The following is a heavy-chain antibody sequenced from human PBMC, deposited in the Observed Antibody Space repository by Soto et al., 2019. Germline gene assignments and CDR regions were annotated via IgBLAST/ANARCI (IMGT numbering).Heavy chain of an antibody. CDR1: GYTFTSYA. D-gene: IGHD6-19*01. Sequence: ASVKVSCKASGYTFTSYAMHWVRQAPGQRLEWMGWINAGNGNTKYSQKFQGRVTITRDTSASTAYMELSSLRSEDTAVYYCARLSPGRIAVAGVFDYWGQGTLVTVSS. CDR3: ARLSPGRIAVAGVFDY. J-gene: IGHJ4*02. CDR2: INAGNGNT. V-gene: IGHV1-3*01.